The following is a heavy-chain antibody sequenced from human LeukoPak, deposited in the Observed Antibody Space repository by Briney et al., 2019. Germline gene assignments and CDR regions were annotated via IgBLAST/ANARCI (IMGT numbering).Heavy chain of an antibody. Sequence: WRSLRLSCTASGFTFSNFGSNWGRLAPGKGLDWVSCMATDTDIYYAHSVRGRFPIPRENAKNSVFVKMNRLTVEDTAVYYCVGDPTTNSFQYFQYWGQGALVTVSS. CDR3: VGDPTTNSFQYFQY. D-gene: IGHD1-26*01. J-gene: IGHJ1*01. CDR1: GFTFSNFG. CDR2: MATDTDI. V-gene: IGHV3-69-1*02.